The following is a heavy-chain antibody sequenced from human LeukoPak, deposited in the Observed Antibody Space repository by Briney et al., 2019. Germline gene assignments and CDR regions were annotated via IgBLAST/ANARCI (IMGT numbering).Heavy chain of an antibody. D-gene: IGHD6-19*01. CDR1: GFTVSSSY. CDR3: ARSVADGAFDI. CDR2: IYSGGNT. V-gene: IGHV3-66*01. Sequence: GGSLRLSCAASGFTVSSSYVSWVRQAPGKGLVWVSVIYSGGNTYYPDSVRGRFTISRDNSKNTLYLQMNSLRAEDTAVYYCARSVADGAFDIWGQGTMVTVSS. J-gene: IGHJ3*02.